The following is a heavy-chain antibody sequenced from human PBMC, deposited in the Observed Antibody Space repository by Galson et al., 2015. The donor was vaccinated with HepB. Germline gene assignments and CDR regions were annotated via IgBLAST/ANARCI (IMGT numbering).Heavy chain of an antibody. CDR1: GDSVSSNSAA. CDR3: ARDLLGTDYYYYYYMDV. Sequence: CAISGDSVSSNSAAWNWIRQSPSRGLERLGRTYYRSKWYNDYAVSVKSRITINPDTSKNQFSLQLNSVTPEDTAVYYCARDLLGTDYYYYYYMDVWGKGTTVTVSS. D-gene: IGHD7-27*01. V-gene: IGHV6-1*01. J-gene: IGHJ6*03. CDR2: TYYRSKWYN.